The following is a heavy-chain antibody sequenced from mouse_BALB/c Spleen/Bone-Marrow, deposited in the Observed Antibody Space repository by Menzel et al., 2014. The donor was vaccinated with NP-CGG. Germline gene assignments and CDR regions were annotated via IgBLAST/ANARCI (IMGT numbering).Heavy chain of an antibody. CDR2: ISNGSSTI. CDR1: GFTFSSFG. V-gene: IGHV5-17*02. CDR3: ARKGAMITHYYAVDY. J-gene: IGHJ4*01. D-gene: IGHD2-4*01. Sequence: EVKLVESGGGLVQPGGSRKLSCAASGFTFSSFGMHWVRQAPEKGLEGVAYISNGSSTIYYADTMKGRVTISRYNRKSTLFLQMTSRRSEDTAMYYCARKGAMITHYYAVDYWGQGTSVTGSS.